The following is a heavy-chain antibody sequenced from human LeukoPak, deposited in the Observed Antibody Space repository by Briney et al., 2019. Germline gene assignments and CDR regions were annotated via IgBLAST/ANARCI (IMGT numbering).Heavy chain of an antibody. Sequence: ASVTVSCKASGYTFTSYGISWVRQAPGQGLEWMGWISAYNGNTNYAQKLQGRVTMTTDTSTSTAYMELRSLRSDDTAVYYCARDVVTMVRGVINPVDYWGQGTLVTVSS. CDR1: GYTFTSYG. J-gene: IGHJ4*02. CDR3: ARDVVTMVRGVINPVDY. V-gene: IGHV1-18*01. CDR2: ISAYNGNT. D-gene: IGHD3-10*01.